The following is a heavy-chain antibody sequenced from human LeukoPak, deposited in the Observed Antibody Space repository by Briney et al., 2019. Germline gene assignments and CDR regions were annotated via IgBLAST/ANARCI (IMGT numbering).Heavy chain of an antibody. CDR2: IIPIFGTA. Sequence: SVKVSCTASGGTFSSYAISWVRQAPGQGLEWMGGIIPIFGTANYAQKFQGRVTITADESTSTAYMELSSLRSEDTAVYYCARGHWGSGYFDYWGQGTLVTVSS. V-gene: IGHV1-69*13. CDR1: GGTFSSYA. D-gene: IGHD3-10*01. CDR3: ARGHWGSGYFDY. J-gene: IGHJ4*02.